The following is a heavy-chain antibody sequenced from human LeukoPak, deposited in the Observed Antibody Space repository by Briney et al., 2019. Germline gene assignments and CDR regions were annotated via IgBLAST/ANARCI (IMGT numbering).Heavy chain of an antibody. CDR1: GFAFSANW. Sequence: AGGSLRLSCAASGFAFSANWMHWVRQRPGKGLVWVSHINTDGTTTTYADSVKGRFTISRDNTKNTLYLQMNSLRAEDTAVYYCVRGRPGYYFDDWGQGSLVTVSS. CDR2: INTDGTTT. CDR3: VRGRPGYYFDD. J-gene: IGHJ4*02. V-gene: IGHV3-74*01. D-gene: IGHD6-13*01.